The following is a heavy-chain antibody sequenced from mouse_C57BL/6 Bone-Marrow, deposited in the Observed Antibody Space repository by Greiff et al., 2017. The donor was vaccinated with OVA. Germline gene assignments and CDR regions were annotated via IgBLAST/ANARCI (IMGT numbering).Heavy chain of an antibody. CDR2: INPNNGGT. V-gene: IGHV1-26*01. CDR1: GYTFTDYY. Sequence: VQLQQSGPELVKPGASVKISCKASGYTFTDYYMNWVKQSHGKSLEWIGDINPNNGGTSYNQKFKGKATLTVDKSSSTAYMELRSLTSEDSAVYYCARRITTVVAKGWYFDVWGTGTTVTVSS. J-gene: IGHJ1*03. D-gene: IGHD1-1*01. CDR3: ARRITTVVAKGWYFDV.